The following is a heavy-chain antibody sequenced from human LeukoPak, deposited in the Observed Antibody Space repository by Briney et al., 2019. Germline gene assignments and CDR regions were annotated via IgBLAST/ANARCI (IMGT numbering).Heavy chain of an antibody. V-gene: IGHV4-38-2*01. Sequence: SETLSLTCAVSGYSISSGYYWGWIRQPPGKGLEWIGSIYHSGSTYYNPSLKSRFTISVDTSKNQFSLKLSSVTAADTAVYYCARIRGVDAFHIWGQGTMVTVSS. J-gene: IGHJ3*02. CDR1: GYSISSGYY. CDR2: IYHSGST. CDR3: ARIRGVDAFHI.